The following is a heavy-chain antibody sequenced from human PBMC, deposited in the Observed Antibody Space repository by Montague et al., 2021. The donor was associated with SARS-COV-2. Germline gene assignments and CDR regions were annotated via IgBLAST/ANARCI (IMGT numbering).Heavy chain of an antibody. CDR3: VRGGTCSGGKCNGGARD. V-gene: IGHV3-21*01. D-gene: IGHD2-15*01. J-gene: IGHJ4*02. CDR2: ISSSSSSI. CDR1: GFTFRSYT. Sequence: SLRLSCAASGFTFRSYTMNWVRQSPGMGLEWVSFISSSSSSIYYADSLKGRFTISRDNAKNSLYLQMNSLRVEDTAVYYCVRGGTCSGGKCNGGARDWGQGPRVTVSS.